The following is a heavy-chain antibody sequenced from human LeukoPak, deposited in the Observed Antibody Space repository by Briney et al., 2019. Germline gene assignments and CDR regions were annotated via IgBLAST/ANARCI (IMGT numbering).Heavy chain of an antibody. CDR3: ARGGRALSRFDP. V-gene: IGHV3-30*04. J-gene: IGHJ5*02. CDR2: ISYDGSNK. Sequence: GGSLRLSCAASGFTFSSYAMLWVRQAPGKGLEWVAVISYDGSNKYYADSVKGRLTISRDNSKNTLYLQMNSLRAEDTAVYYCARGGRALSRFDPWGQGTLVTVSS. CDR1: GFTFSSYA. D-gene: IGHD2-15*01.